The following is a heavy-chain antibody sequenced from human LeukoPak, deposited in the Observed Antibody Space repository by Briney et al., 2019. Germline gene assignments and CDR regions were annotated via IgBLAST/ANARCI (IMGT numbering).Heavy chain of an antibody. CDR3: ARGLRRLDRYFDY. V-gene: IGHV6-1*01. Sequence: SQTLSLTCAISGDSVSNNNAAWNWIRQSPSRGLEWLGRTYYRSKWYTDYAVSVSSRITINPDTSKNQFSLQLNSVTPEDTAVYYCARGLRRLDRYFDYWGQGTLVTVSS. CDR1: GDSVSNNNAA. D-gene: IGHD2-21*02. CDR2: TYYRSKWYT. J-gene: IGHJ4*02.